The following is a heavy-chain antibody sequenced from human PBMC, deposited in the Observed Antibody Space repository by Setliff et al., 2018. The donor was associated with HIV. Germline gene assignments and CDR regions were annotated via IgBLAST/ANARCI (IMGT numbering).Heavy chain of an antibody. CDR1: GYPFSGYG. Sequence: ASVKVSCKASGYPFSGYGISWVRQAPGQGLEWMGWISAHSGDTNYAQNVQGRVTVTMDTSTSTAYMELRSLKSDDTAVYYCARGKTWLRFLDYWGQGTLVTVSS. D-gene: IGHD5-12*01. CDR2: ISAHSGDT. CDR3: ARGKTWLRFLDY. V-gene: IGHV1-18*01. J-gene: IGHJ4*02.